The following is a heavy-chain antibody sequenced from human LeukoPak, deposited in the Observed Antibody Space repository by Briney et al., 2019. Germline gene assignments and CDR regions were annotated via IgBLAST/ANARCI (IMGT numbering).Heavy chain of an antibody. Sequence: AGGSLRLSCAASGFTFSSYSMNWVRQAPGKGLEWVSSISSSSSYIYYADSVKGRFTISRDNAKNSLYLQMNSLRAEDTAVYYCARGGNSRFDYWGQGTLVTVSS. D-gene: IGHD4-23*01. CDR3: ARGGNSRFDY. CDR2: ISSSSSYI. CDR1: GFTFSSYS. V-gene: IGHV3-21*01. J-gene: IGHJ4*02.